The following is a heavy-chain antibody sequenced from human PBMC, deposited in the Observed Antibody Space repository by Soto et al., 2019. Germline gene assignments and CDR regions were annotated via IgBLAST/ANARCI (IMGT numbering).Heavy chain of an antibody. Sequence: ASVKVSCKASGYTFTSYGISWVRQAPGQGLEWMGWINPNGGFTNYAQKFQGWVTMTRDTSIRTVYMELSSLRSDDTAVYYCARESGGATAPLDYYYFYMDVWGKGTTVTVSS. D-gene: IGHD5-12*01. J-gene: IGHJ6*03. V-gene: IGHV1-2*04. CDR2: INPNGGFT. CDR3: ARESGGATAPLDYYYFYMDV. CDR1: GYTFTSYG.